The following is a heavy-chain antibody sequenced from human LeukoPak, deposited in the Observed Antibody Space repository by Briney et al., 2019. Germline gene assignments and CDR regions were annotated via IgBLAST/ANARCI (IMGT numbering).Heavy chain of an antibody. J-gene: IGHJ3*02. Sequence: ASVKVSCKASGYTFTNYAMNWVRQAPGQGLEWMGWINTNTGNPTYAQDFTGRFVLSLDTSVSTAYLQISSLKADDTAVYYCARDPMGYCSSTSCYPSAFDIWGQGTMVTVSS. CDR1: GYTFTNYA. V-gene: IGHV7-4-1*02. D-gene: IGHD2-2*01. CDR3: ARDPMGYCSSTSCYPSAFDI. CDR2: INTNTGNP.